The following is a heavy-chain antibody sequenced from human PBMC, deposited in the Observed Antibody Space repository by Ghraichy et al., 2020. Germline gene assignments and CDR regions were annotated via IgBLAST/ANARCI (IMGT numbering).Heavy chain of an antibody. Sequence: GGSLRLSCAASGFTFSSYGMHWVRQAPGKGLEWVAVIWYDGSNKYYADSVKGRFTISRDNSKSTLYLQMNSLRAEDTALYYCAKSGGDRGYSYPDAFDIWGQGTLVTVSS. CDR1: GFTFSSYG. V-gene: IGHV3-33*06. CDR2: IWYDGSNK. J-gene: IGHJ3*02. D-gene: IGHD5-18*01. CDR3: AKSGGDRGYSYPDAFDI.